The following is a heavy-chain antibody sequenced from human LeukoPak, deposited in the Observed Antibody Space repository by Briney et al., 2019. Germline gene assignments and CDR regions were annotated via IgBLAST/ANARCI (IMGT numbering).Heavy chain of an antibody. D-gene: IGHD2-2*01. Sequence: ASVKVSCKTSGYTFTTYVVSWVRQAPGQGLEWMGWVSGYTGNTNYAERFQGRVTMTTDTSTTTVYMELTSLRSDDKAVYYCASGEVSASLYYFDFWGQGTLVTVS. V-gene: IGHV1-18*01. CDR1: GYTFTTYV. CDR2: VSGYTGNT. J-gene: IGHJ4*02. CDR3: ASGEVSASLYYFDF.